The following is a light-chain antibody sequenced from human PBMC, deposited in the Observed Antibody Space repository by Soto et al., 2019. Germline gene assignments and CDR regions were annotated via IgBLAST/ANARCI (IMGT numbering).Light chain of an antibody. V-gene: IGKV3-20*01. CDR3: QQYGSSPQT. CDR1: HSVSSTF. J-gene: IGKJ1*01. Sequence: EIVLTQSPGTLSFSPGEGATLSCRASHSVSSTFLAWYQQKPGQAPRLLIYGSSSRATGIPDRFSGSGSGTDFALTISRLEPEDFAVYYCQQYGSSPQTFGQGTKVDIK. CDR2: GSS.